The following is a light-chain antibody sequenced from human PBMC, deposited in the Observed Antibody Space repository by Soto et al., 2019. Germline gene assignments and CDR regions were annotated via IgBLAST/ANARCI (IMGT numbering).Light chain of an antibody. J-gene: IGKJ1*01. CDR2: AAS. CDR3: QQYYNWPPWT. Sequence: EIVMTQSPVTLSASSGERVTLSCRASQSVSSDLAWYQQKPGQAPRLLIYAASTRATGIPARFSGSGSGTEFILTINSLQSEDSAVYYCQQYYNWPPWTFGQGTKVEIK. V-gene: IGKV3-15*01. CDR1: QSVSSD.